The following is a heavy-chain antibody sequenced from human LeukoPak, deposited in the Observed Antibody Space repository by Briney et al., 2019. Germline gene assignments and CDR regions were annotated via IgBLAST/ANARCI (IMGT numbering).Heavy chain of an antibody. CDR1: GGSISSGSYY. J-gene: IGHJ5*02. CDR3: ARGALRGPFDP. Sequence: SQTLSLTCTVSGGSISSGSYYWSWIRQPPGKGLEWIGYIYYSGSTNYNPSLKSRVTISVDTSKNQFSLKLSSVTAADTAVYYCARGALRGPFDPWGQGTLVTVSS. CDR2: IYYSGST. V-gene: IGHV4-61*01.